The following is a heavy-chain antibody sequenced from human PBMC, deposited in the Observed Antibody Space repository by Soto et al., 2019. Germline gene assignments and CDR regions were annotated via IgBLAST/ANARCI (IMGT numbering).Heavy chain of an antibody. J-gene: IGHJ5*02. Sequence: QVQLQESGPGLVKPSGTLSLTCAVSGGSISSSYWWSWVRQPPGKGLEWIGEMYHTGSTNYNPSPKNRVTISVDKSKNPFSLRVSSVTAADTAVYYCARKQWVVPNWFDPWGQGILVTVSS. CDR3: ARKQWVVPNWFDP. V-gene: IGHV4-4*02. CDR2: MYHTGST. D-gene: IGHD6-19*01. CDR1: GGSISSSYW.